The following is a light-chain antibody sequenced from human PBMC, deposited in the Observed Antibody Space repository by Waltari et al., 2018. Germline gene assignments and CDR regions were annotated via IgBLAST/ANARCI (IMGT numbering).Light chain of an antibody. J-gene: IGKJ1*01. V-gene: IGKV6-21*01. CDR2: DAT. Sequence: EILLTQPPAFQSATPTERVTITCRASQSIASNLHWYQQKAAQSPKLHIKDATQSFSGVPSRFSGSGSGTYFTLTIKGLEAEDATTYYCHQSSSFPWTFGQGTKVEIK. CDR3: HQSSSFPWT. CDR1: QSIASN.